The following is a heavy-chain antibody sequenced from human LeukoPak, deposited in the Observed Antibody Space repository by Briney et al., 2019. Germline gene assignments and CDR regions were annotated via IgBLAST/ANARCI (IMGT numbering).Heavy chain of an antibody. CDR2: IYYSGST. V-gene: IGHV4-61*08. J-gene: IGHJ4*02. Sequence: SETLSLTCAVSGGSISSGGYSWNWIRQPPGKGLEWIGYIYYSGSTNYNPSLKSRVTISVDTSKNQFSLKLSSVTAADTAVYYCAREGGYNYVDYWGQGILVSVSS. D-gene: IGHD5-24*01. CDR1: GGSISSGGYS. CDR3: AREGGYNYVDY.